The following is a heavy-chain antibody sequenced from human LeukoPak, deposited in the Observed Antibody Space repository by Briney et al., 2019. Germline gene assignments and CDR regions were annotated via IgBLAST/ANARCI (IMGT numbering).Heavy chain of an antibody. CDR1: GGSISSYY. CDR2: IYYSGST. D-gene: IGHD3-10*01. Sequence: SETLSLTCTVSGGSISSYYWSWIRQPPGKGLEWIGYIYYSGSTNYNPSLKSRVTISVDTSKNQFSLKLSSVTAADTAVYYCARNYYGSGGVGYWGQGTLVTVSS. V-gene: IGHV4-59*12. CDR3: ARNYYGSGGVGY. J-gene: IGHJ4*02.